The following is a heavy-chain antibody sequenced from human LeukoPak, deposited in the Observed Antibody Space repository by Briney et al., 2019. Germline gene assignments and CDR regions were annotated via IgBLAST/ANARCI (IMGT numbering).Heavy chain of an antibody. V-gene: IGHV3-48*02. CDR3: AREVRGTYLDY. J-gene: IGHJ4*02. Sequence: GGSLRLSCVGSGFTFSSYTMNWVHQAPGKGLEWVSYISSSSSSFYYGDSVKGRFTISRDNAKNSLYLQMNSLRDGDTAVYYCAREVRGTYLDYWGQGTLVTVSS. CDR1: GFTFSSYT. CDR2: ISSSSSSF. D-gene: IGHD4/OR15-4a*01.